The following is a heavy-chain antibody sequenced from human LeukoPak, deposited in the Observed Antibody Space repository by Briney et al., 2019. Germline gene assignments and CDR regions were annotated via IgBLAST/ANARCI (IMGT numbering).Heavy chain of an antibody. Sequence: AGGSLRLSCAASGFTFSSYNMNWVRQAPGKGLEWISYISSSPTTIYYADSVKGRFTISRDNAKNSLCLQMNSLSDEDTAVYYCARERYRSPFGYWGQGTLVTVSS. CDR2: ISSSPTTI. D-gene: IGHD1-14*01. CDR3: ARERYRSPFGY. CDR1: GFTFSSYN. J-gene: IGHJ4*02. V-gene: IGHV3-48*02.